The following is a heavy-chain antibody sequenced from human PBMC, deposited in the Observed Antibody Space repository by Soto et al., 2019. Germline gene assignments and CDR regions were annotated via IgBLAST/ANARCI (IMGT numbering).Heavy chain of an antibody. CDR1: GFTFTSSA. Sequence: SVKVSCKASGFTFTSSAMQWVRQARGQRLEWIGWIVVGSGNTSYAQKFQERVTITRDMSTSTAYMELSSLRSEDTAVYYCAADRLLWHDRPRGFDPWGQGTLVTVSS. D-gene: IGHD3-10*01. CDR2: IVVGSGNT. CDR3: AADRLLWHDRPRGFDP. V-gene: IGHV1-58*02. J-gene: IGHJ5*02.